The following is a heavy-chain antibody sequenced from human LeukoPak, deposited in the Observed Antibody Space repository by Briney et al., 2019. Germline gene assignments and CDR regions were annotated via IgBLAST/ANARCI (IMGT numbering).Heavy chain of an antibody. J-gene: IGHJ2*01. D-gene: IGHD5-24*01. CDR1: GFTFDDYG. V-gene: IGHV3-20*04. CDR3: ASAPFPLVEIATFRSYSYFDL. Sequence: RPGGSLRLSCAASGFTFDDYGMSWVRQAPGKGLEWVSGINWNGGSTVYADSVKGRFTISSDNAKNSLYLQMNSLRAEDTALYYCASAPFPLVEIATFRSYSYFDLWARGPRVTVSS. CDR2: INWNGGST.